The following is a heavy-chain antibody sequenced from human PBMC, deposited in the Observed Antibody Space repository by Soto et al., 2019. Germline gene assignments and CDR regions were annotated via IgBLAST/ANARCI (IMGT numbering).Heavy chain of an antibody. Sequence: GESLRLSCAASGFTFSSYAMQGGRQAPGKGLEWVAVISYDGSNKYYADSVKGRFTISRDNSKNTLYLQMNSLRAEETAVYYCARDWYSSSSRYYYYYGMDVWGQGTTVTVSS. CDR3: ARDWYSSSSRYYYYYGMDV. J-gene: IGHJ6*02. CDR2: ISYDGSNK. V-gene: IGHV3-30-3*01. D-gene: IGHD6-6*01. CDR1: GFTFSSYA.